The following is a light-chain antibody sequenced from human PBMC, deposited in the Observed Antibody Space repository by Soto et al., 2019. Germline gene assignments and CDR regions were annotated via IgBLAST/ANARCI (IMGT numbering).Light chain of an antibody. CDR1: SSDVGSYDY. CDR3: SSYTSSSTYV. CDR2: DVN. V-gene: IGLV2-14*01. Sequence: QSVLIQPPSVSGSPGQSVTISCTGTSSDVGSYDYVSWYQQHPGKAPKLMIYDVNTRPSGVSNRFSGSKSGNTASLTISGLQAEDEADYYCSSYTSSSTYVFGTGTKVTVL. J-gene: IGLJ1*01.